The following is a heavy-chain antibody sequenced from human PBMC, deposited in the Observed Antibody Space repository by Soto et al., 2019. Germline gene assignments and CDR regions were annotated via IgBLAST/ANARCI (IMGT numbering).Heavy chain of an antibody. J-gene: IGHJ6*02. Sequence: EASVKVSCKASGYTFTGYYMHWVRQAPGQGLEWMGWINPNSGGTNYAQKFQGRVTMTRDTSISTAYMELSRLRSDDTAVYYCASSSGYWNYYYYYGMDVWGQGTTVTVSS. CDR2: INPNSGGT. V-gene: IGHV1-2*02. D-gene: IGHD5-12*01. CDR3: ASSSGYWNYYYYYGMDV. CDR1: GYTFTGYY.